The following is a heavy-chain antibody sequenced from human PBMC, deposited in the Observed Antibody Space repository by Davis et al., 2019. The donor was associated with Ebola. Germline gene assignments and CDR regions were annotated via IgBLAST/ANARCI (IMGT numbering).Heavy chain of an antibody. J-gene: IGHJ5*02. V-gene: IGHV3-33*08. CDR3: ARLSCTGGSCTYSQSFLNH. Sequence: GGSLRLSCAASGFPFSSYTMNWVRQAPGKGLEWVAVIWYDGSNKYYADSVKGRFTISRDNSKNTLYLQMNSLRAEDSAVYYCARLSCTGGSCTYSQSFLNHWGQGTLVTVSS. D-gene: IGHD2-8*02. CDR2: IWYDGSNK. CDR1: GFPFSSYT.